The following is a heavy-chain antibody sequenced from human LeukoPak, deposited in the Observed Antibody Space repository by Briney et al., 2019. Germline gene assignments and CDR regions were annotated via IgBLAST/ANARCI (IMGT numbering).Heavy chain of an antibody. CDR1: GFTFSNYS. CDR2: ISSSSSYI. J-gene: IGHJ3*02. V-gene: IGHV3-21*01. CDR3: ARGGSYYGAFDI. D-gene: IGHD1-26*01. Sequence: GGSLRLSCAASGFTFSNYSMNWVRQAPGKGLEWVSSISSSSSYIYYADSVKGRFTISRDNAKNSLYLQMNSLRAEDTAVYYCARGGSYYGAFDIWGQGTMVTVSS.